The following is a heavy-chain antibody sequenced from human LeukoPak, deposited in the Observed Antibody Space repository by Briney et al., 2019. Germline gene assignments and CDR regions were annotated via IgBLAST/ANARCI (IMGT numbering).Heavy chain of an antibody. CDR3: AESAGDYYYYYMDV. D-gene: IGHD3-10*01. CDR2: ISGGGSNT. CDR1: GFAFISYA. J-gene: IGHJ6*03. V-gene: IGHV3-23*01. Sequence: GGSLRLSCAASGFAFISYAMIWVRQAPGKGLEWVSSISGGGSNTYYADSVKGRFTISRDQSKNTLYVQMNSLRAEDTAIYYCAESAGDYYYYYMDVWGKGTTVTVSS.